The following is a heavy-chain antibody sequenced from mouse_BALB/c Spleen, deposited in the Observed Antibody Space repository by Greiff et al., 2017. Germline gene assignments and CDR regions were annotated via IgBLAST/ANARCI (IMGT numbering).Heavy chain of an antibody. D-gene: IGHD1-1*02. CDR3: ARLWEAFDY. V-gene: IGHV1-67*01. CDR1: GYTFTDYA. CDR2: ISTYYGNT. Sequence: VQLQQSGPELVRPGVSVKISCKGSGYTFTDYAMHWVKQSHAKSLEWIGVISTYYGNTNYNQKFKGKATMTVDKSSSTAYMELARLTSEDSAIYYCARLWEAFDYWGQGTTLTVSS. J-gene: IGHJ2*01.